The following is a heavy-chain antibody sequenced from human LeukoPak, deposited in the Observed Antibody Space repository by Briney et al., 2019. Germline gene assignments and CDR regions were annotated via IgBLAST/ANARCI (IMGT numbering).Heavy chain of an antibody. CDR3: ARDLPWGYYDSSGYYANGYDY. CDR2: ISYDGGNK. V-gene: IGHV3-30*04. J-gene: IGHJ4*02. CDR1: GFTFSSYA. D-gene: IGHD3-22*01. Sequence: GGSLRLSCAASGFTFSSYAMHWVRQAPGKGLEWVAVISYDGGNKYYADSVKGRFTISRDNSKNTLYLQMNSLRAEDTAVYYCARDLPWGYYDSSGYYANGYDYWGQGTLVTVSS.